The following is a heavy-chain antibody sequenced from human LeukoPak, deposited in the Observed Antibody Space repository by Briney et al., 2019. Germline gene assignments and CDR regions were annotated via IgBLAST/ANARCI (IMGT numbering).Heavy chain of an antibody. D-gene: IGHD6-19*01. Sequence: GASVKVSCKASGYTFTGYYMHWVRQAPGQGLEWMGWINPNSGGTDYAQRFQGRVTMTRDTSISTACMELSRLRSDDTAVYYCARGPSSGWFLSQFDYWGQGTLVTVSS. V-gene: IGHV1-2*02. J-gene: IGHJ4*02. CDR1: GYTFTGYY. CDR2: INPNSGGT. CDR3: ARGPSSGWFLSQFDY.